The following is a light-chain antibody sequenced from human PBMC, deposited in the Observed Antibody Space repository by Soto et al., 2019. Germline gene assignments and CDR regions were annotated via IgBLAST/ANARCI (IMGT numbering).Light chain of an antibody. Sequence: DIQMTQSPSSLAASLGERVTTTCRASQSIRSYLNWYQQKRGKAPKLLIYAASSLQSGVPSRFSGSGSGTDFTLTISSLQPEDFETYYCQQSYSNPPTFGQGTKVDIK. J-gene: IGKJ1*01. V-gene: IGKV1-39*01. CDR3: QQSYSNPPT. CDR2: AAS. CDR1: QSIRSY.